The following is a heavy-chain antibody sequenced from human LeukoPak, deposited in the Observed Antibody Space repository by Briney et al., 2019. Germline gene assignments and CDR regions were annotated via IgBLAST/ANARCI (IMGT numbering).Heavy chain of an antibody. Sequence: SETLSLTCTVSGVSISTFQWCWIRQPPGKGLEWIGYIYTSGSTNYNPSLKSRVTISVDTSKNQFSLKLSSVTAADTAVYYCARHVNSGSYYYYYYMDVWGKGTTVTVSS. CDR2: IYTSGST. CDR1: GVSISTFQ. V-gene: IGHV4-4*09. D-gene: IGHD1-26*01. CDR3: ARHVNSGSYYYYYYMDV. J-gene: IGHJ6*03.